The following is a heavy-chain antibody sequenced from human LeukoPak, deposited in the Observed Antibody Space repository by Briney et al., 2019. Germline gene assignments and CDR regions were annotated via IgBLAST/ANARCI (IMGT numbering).Heavy chain of an antibody. CDR1: GFTFSSSA. Sequence: AGGSLRLSCAASGFTFSSSAMSWVRQAPGKGLEWVAVIWYDGSNKYYADSVKGRFTISRDNSKNTLYLQMNSLRAEDTAVYYCAREVVDYYDSSGYANYYYYGMDDWGQGTTVTVSS. D-gene: IGHD3-22*01. V-gene: IGHV3-33*08. CDR3: AREVVDYYDSSGYANYYYYGMDD. CDR2: IWYDGSNK. J-gene: IGHJ6*02.